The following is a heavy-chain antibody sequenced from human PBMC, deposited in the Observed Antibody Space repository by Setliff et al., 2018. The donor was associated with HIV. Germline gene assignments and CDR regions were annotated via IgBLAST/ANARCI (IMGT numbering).Heavy chain of an antibody. V-gene: IGHV3-48*04. CDR3: AKDPRAAVATICDY. CDR2: ISSSGSTI. Sequence: GGSLRLSCAASGFTFSSYSMNWVRQAPGKGLEWVSYISSSGSTIYYADSVKGRFTISRDNAKNSLYLQMNSLRAEDTAVYYCAKDPRAAVATICDYWGQGTLVTVSS. CDR1: GFTFSSYS. D-gene: IGHD5-12*01. J-gene: IGHJ4*02.